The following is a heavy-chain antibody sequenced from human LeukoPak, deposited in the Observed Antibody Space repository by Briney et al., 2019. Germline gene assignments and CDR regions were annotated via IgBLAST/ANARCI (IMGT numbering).Heavy chain of an antibody. D-gene: IGHD1-26*01. V-gene: IGHV4-39*01. CDR2: IYYTGPT. CDR3: ARRYSGSYPH. Sequence: SETLSLTCTVSGVSISTSRYYWGWIRQPPGKGLEWIGNIYYTGPTYYNAPLESRVTISLDTSKNQFFLKLNSVTAADTAVYYCARRYSGSYPHWGQGTLVTVSS. J-gene: IGHJ4*02. CDR1: GVSISTSRYY.